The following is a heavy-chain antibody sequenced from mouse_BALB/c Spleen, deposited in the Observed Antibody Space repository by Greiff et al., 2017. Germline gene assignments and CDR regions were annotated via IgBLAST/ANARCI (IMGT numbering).Heavy chain of an antibody. CDR2: IDPSDSYT. Sequence: QVQLQQSGAELVKPGASVKLSCKASGYTFTSYWMHWVKQRPGQGLEWIGEIDPSDSYTNYNQKFKGKATLTVDKSSSTAYMQLSSLTSEDSAVYYCARSGDGFDYWGQGTTLTVSS. CDR1: GYTFTSYW. CDR3: ARSGDGFDY. D-gene: IGHD3-1*01. J-gene: IGHJ2*01. V-gene: IGHV1-69*02.